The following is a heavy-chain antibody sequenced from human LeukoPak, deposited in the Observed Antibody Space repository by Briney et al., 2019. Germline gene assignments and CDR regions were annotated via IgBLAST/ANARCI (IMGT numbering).Heavy chain of an antibody. J-gene: IGHJ6*03. D-gene: IGHD2-2*01. CDR1: GYTLTELS. V-gene: IGHV1-24*01. CDR2: FDPEDGET. Sequence: GASVKVSCKVSGYTLTELSMHWVRQAPGKGLEWMGGFDPEDGETIYAQKFQGRVTMTEDTSTDTAYMELSSLRSEDTAVYYCATTAVPAVVVSQPQYYYMDVWGKGTTVTVSS. CDR3: ATTAVPAVVVSQPQYYYMDV.